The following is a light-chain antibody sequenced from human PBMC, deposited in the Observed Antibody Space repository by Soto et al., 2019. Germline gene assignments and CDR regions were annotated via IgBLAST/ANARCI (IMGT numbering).Light chain of an antibody. J-gene: IGKJ5*01. Sequence: DIQMTQSPSSLSASVGDSVTITCRAIQDISNYLAWYQQRPGKVPQLLIYAASTLQSGVPSRFSGSGSGTDFTLTISSLQLEDAAIYYCQRYKSASSFGQGTRLEI. V-gene: IGKV1-27*01. CDR1: QDISNY. CDR2: AAS. CDR3: QRYKSASS.